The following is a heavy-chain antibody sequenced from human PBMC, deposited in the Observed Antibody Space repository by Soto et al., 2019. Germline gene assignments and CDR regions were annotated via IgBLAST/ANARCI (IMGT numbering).Heavy chain of an antibody. J-gene: IGHJ4*02. CDR1: GFTFSDYY. D-gene: IGHD5-12*01. Sequence: PGGSLRLSCAASGFTFSDYYMTWIRQAPGKGLEWVSYISNTDRTIHYADSVKGRFTISRDNTKNSLYLQMNSLRGDDTAVYYCAREGGYRGYDFLDYWGQGILVTVSS. CDR2: ISNTDRTI. CDR3: AREGGYRGYDFLDY. V-gene: IGHV3-11*01.